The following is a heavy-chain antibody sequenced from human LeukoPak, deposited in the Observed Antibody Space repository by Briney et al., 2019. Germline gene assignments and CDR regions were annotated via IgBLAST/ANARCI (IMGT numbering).Heavy chain of an antibody. Sequence: SETLSLTCTVSGGSISSYYWSWIRQPAGKGLEWIGRIYTSGSTNYNPSLKSRVTMSVDTSKNQFSLKLSSVTAADTAVYYCARDVVGETIFGVVIRKDNWFDPWGQGTLVTVSS. J-gene: IGHJ5*02. CDR3: ARDVVGETIFGVVIRKDNWFDP. CDR2: IYTSGST. V-gene: IGHV4-4*07. D-gene: IGHD3-3*01. CDR1: GGSISSYY.